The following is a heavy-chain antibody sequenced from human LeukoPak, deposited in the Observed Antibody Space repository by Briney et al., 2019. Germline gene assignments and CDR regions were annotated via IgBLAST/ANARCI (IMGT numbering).Heavy chain of an antibody. CDR3: ARVYVEMATIVAFDI. CDR2: INPNSGGT. D-gene: IGHD5-24*01. J-gene: IGHJ3*02. Sequence: GASVKVSCKASGYTFTGYYMHWVRQAPGQGLEWMGWINPNSGGTNYAQKFQGRVTMTRDTSISTAYMELSRLRSDDTAVYYCARVYVEMATIVAFDIWGQGTMVTVSS. CDR1: GYTFTGYY. V-gene: IGHV1-2*02.